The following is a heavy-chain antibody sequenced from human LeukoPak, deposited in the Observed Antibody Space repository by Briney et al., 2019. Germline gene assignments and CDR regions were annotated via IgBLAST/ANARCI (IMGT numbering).Heavy chain of an antibody. CDR1: GYSLTELA. CDR2: SDPEDVKT. CDR3: ATFQAYANSGHLRPYFDY. Sequence: ASVKVSCKISGYSLTELAIHWVRQAPGKGLEWMGGSDPEDVKTSFAEKFQDRVTFTEDTSTDTAFMELSRLRSDDTAVYYCATFQAYANSGHLRPYFDYWGLGTLVTVSS. D-gene: IGHD3-22*01. J-gene: IGHJ4*02. V-gene: IGHV1-24*01.